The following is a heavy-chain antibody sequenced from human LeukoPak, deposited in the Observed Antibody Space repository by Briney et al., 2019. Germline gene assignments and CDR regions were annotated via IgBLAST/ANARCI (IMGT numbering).Heavy chain of an antibody. V-gene: IGHV3-23*01. CDR1: GFTFRSYG. Sequence: PGGSLRLSCAASGFTFRSYGMTWVRQAPGKGLEWVSAISGSGDSTYYADSVKGRFTISRDNSRNTLYLQMDSLRAEDTAVYYCAKDRGIISDYWGQGTLVTVSS. CDR2: ISGSGDST. CDR3: AKDRGIISDY. D-gene: IGHD3-10*01. J-gene: IGHJ4*02.